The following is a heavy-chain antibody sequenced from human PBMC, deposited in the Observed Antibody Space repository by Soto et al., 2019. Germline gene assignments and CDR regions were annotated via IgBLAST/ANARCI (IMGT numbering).Heavy chain of an antibody. CDR1: GGSISSSNW. D-gene: IGHD3-9*01. V-gene: IGHV4-4*02. CDR3: ARASTGYSNWFDP. J-gene: IGHJ5*02. CDR2: IYHSGST. Sequence: SETLSLTCAVSGGSISSSNWWSWVRQPPGKGLEWIGEIYHSGSTNYNPSLKSRVTISVDKSKNQFPLKLSSVTAADTAVYYCARASTGYSNWFDPWGQGTLVTVSS.